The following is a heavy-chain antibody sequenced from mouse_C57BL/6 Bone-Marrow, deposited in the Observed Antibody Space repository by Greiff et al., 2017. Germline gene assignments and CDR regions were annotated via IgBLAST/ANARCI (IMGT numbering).Heavy chain of an antibody. CDR2: IYPRSGNN. CDR3: SSPFSLLWYFDV. V-gene: IGHV1-81*01. J-gene: IGHJ1*03. CDR1: GYTFTSYG. Sequence: VQGVESGAELARPGASVKLSCKASGYTFTSYGISWVKQRTGQGLEWIGEIYPRSGNNYYNEKFKGKATLTADKSYSTAYMELRSLTSEDSAVYFCSSPFSLLWYFDVWGTGTTVTVSS.